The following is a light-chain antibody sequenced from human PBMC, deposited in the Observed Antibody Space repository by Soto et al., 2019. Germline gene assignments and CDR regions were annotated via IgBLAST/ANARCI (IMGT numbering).Light chain of an antibody. CDR2: AAS. Sequence: DIQMNQSPSSLSASVEDRVTITCRASQSISSYLNWYQQKPGKAPKLLIYAASSLQSGVPSRFSGSGSGTDFSLSINSLQPEDFATYYCQQLNSYRLTFGGGTKVDIK. V-gene: IGKV1-39*01. CDR1: QSISSY. J-gene: IGKJ4*01. CDR3: QQLNSYRLT.